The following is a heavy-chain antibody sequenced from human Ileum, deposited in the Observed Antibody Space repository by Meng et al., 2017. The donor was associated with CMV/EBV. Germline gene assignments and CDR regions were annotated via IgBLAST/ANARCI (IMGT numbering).Heavy chain of an antibody. Sequence: QVRRQQWGAGLLKPSETLSVTCGGDGWSVSNDYGSGIRQSPGKGLGWIGEIHPSGSTYYNPSLNSRVTMSVDTSKNQFSLNLRSVTAADTAVYYCSRGADAYKSGRSWGQGTLVTVSS. V-gene: IGHV4-34*01. D-gene: IGHD5-24*01. CDR1: GWSVSNDY. CDR3: SRGADAYKSGRS. J-gene: IGHJ5*02. CDR2: IHPSGST.